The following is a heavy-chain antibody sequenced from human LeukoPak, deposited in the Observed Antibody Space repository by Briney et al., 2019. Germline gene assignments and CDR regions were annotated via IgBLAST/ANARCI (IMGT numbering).Heavy chain of an antibody. CDR2: IIPIFGTA. V-gene: IGHV1-69*01. CDR3: ARGAYCSGGSCYSFSVWGSFWVDP. J-gene: IGHJ5*02. D-gene: IGHD2-15*01. CDR1: GGTFSSYA. Sequence: ASVKVSCKASGGTFSSYAISWVRQAPGQGLEWMGGIIPIFGTANYAQKFQGRVTITADESTSTAYMELSSLRSEDTAVYYCARGAYCSGGSCYSFSVWGSFWVDPWGQGTLVTVSS.